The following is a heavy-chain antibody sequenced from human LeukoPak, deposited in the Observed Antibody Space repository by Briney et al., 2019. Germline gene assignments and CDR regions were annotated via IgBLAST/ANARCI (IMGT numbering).Heavy chain of an antibody. V-gene: IGHV3-23*01. J-gene: IGHJ4*02. CDR1: GFTFNSYA. Sequence: PGGSLRLSCAASGFTFNSYAMSWVRQAPGKGLEWVSTISFSGGSTYYADSVKGRFTISRDNSKNTLYLQMNSLRAEDTAVYYCERDCSGGNCYSFDYWGQGTLVTLSS. CDR3: ERDCSGGNCYSFDY. CDR2: ISFSGGST. D-gene: IGHD2-15*01.